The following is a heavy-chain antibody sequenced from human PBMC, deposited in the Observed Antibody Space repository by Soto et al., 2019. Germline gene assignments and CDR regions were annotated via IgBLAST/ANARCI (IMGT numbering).Heavy chain of an antibody. CDR2: ISAYNGNT. V-gene: IGHV1-18*04. CDR1: GYTFTTYG. J-gene: IGHJ4*02. Sequence: VKVSCKASGYTFTTYGISWVRQAPGQGLQWMGWISAYNGNTKYAQQFQGRVTMTTDTSATTAYMELRSLRSDDPAVFFCAVYXGDGTCYTGYWGQGTRVTVXS. D-gene: IGHD2-15*01. CDR3: AVYXGDGTCYTGY.